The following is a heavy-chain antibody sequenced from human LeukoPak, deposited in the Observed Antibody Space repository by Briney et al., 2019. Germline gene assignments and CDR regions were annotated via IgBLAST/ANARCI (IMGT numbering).Heavy chain of an antibody. CDR1: GYTFTSYG. J-gene: IGHJ4*02. CDR2: INPNSGGT. V-gene: IGHV1-2*02. D-gene: IGHD3-22*01. CDR3: ARTNYYDSYYFDY. Sequence: ASVKVSCKASGYTFTSYGIGWVRQAPGQGLEWMGWINPNSGGTKYAQKFQGRVSMTRDTSISTAYMELSGLRSDDTAVYYCARTNYYDSYYFDYWGQGTLVTVSS.